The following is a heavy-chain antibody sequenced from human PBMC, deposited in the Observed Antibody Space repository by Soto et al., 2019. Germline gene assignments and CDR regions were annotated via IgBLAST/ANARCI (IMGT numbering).Heavy chain of an antibody. CDR2: IYSGGST. D-gene: IGHD3-10*01. J-gene: IGHJ3*02. CDR1: GFTVSSNY. Sequence: GESLKISCAASGFTVSSNYMSWVRQAPGKGLEWVSVIYSGGSTYYADSVKGRFTISRDNSKNTLYLQMNSLRAEDTAVYYCARDSYGSALDAFDIWGQGTMVTVSS. V-gene: IGHV3-53*01. CDR3: ARDSYGSALDAFDI.